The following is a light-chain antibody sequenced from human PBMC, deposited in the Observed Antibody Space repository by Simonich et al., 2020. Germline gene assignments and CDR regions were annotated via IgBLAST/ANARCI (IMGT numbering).Light chain of an antibody. Sequence: DIQMTQSPSTLSASVGDRVTITCRASQIISSWLAWYQQKPGKAPKLPVYKASSLESGVPSRFSGSGSGTEFTLTISSLQPDDFATYYCQQYNSYSQTFGQGTKVEIK. J-gene: IGKJ1*01. V-gene: IGKV1-5*03. CDR2: KAS. CDR1: QIISSW. CDR3: QQYNSYSQT.